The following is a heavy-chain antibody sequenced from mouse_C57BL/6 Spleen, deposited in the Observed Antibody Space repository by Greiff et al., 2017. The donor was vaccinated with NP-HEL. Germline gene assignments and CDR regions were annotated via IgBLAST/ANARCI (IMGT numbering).Heavy chain of an antibody. V-gene: IGHV1-4*01. D-gene: IGHD1-1*01. CDR1: GYTFTSYT. J-gene: IGHJ1*03. CDR2: INPSSGYT. CDR3: ARGEKYGSSYVNWSIDV. Sequence: VQLQQSGAELARPGASVKLSCKASGYTFTSYTMHWVKQRPGQGLEWIGYINPSSGYTKYNQKFKDKATLTADKSSSTAYMQLSSLTSEDSAVYYCARGEKYGSSYVNWSIDVWGTGTTVTVSS.